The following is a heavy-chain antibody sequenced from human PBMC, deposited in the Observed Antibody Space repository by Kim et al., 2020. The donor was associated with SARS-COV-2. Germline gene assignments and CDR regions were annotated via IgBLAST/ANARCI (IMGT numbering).Heavy chain of an antibody. D-gene: IGHD6-19*01. CDR1: GGTFSSYA. J-gene: IGHJ4*02. Sequence: SVKVSCKASGGTFSSYAISWVRQAPGQGLEWMGGIIPIFGTANYAQKFQGRVTITADESTSTAYMELSSLRSEDTAVYYCARGAPSNSSGWYRESWYFDYWGQGTLVTVSS. V-gene: IGHV1-69*13. CDR3: ARGAPSNSSGWYRESWYFDY. CDR2: IIPIFGTA.